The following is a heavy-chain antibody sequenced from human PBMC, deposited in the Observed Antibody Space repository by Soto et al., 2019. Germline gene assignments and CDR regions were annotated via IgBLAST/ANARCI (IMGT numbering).Heavy chain of an antibody. CDR1: GGTFSSYA. CDR2: IIPIFGTA. CDR3: ARGRGGSSYYYYGMDV. V-gene: IGHV1-69*05. D-gene: IGHD2-15*01. J-gene: IGHJ6*02. Sequence: QVQLVQSGAEVKKPGSSVKVSCKASGGTFSSYAINWVRQAPGQGLEWMGGIIPIFGTANYAQKFQGRVTITXXEXTXXADMELSSLRSEDTAVYYCARGRGGSSYYYYGMDVWGQGTTVTVSS.